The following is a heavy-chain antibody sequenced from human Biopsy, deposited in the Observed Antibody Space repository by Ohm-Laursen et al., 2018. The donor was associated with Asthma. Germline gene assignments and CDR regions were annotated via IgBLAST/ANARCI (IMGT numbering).Heavy chain of an antibody. CDR2: ISGSGGST. V-gene: IGHV3-23*01. J-gene: IGHJ4*02. CDR1: GFTFSSYA. CDR3: AKAREDIVVVVAVSDS. Sequence: SLRLSCAASGFTFSSYAMSRVRQPPGKGLEWVSTISGSGGSTYYADSVKGRFTISRDNSKNTLHLQMNSLRAEDTAVYYCAKAREDIVVVVAVSDSWGQGTLVTVSS. D-gene: IGHD2-15*01.